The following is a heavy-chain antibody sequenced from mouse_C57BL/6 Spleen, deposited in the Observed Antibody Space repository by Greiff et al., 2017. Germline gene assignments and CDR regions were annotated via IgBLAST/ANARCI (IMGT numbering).Heavy chain of an antibody. CDR1: GYTFTSYW. Sequence: VQLQQPGAELVKPGASVKMSCKASGYTFTSYWITWVKQRPGQGLEWIGDIYPGSGSTNYNEKFKSKATLTVDTSSSTAYMQLSSQTSEYSAVYYGARRDYGTLDYWGQGTTLTVSA. CDR3: ARRDYGTLDY. D-gene: IGHD2-1*01. J-gene: IGHJ2*01. V-gene: IGHV1-55*01. CDR2: IYPGSGST.